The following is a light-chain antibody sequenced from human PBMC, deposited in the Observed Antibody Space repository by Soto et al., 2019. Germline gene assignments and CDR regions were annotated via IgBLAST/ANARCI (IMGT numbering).Light chain of an antibody. CDR2: GAS. Sequence: EIVLTQSPGTLSLSPGERATLSCRASQSVSSNFLAWYQQKPGQAPRLLIYGASSRATDIPDRFSGGGSGTDFTLTISRLEPEDFAVYWCQQYGTSPPTFGQGTNLEIK. CDR1: QSVSSNF. CDR3: QQYGTSPPT. J-gene: IGKJ2*01. V-gene: IGKV3-20*01.